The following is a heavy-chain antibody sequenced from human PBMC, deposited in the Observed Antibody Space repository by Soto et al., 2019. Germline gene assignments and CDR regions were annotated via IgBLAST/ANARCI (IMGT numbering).Heavy chain of an antibody. CDR1: GYTFASYY. V-gene: IGHV1-46*01. J-gene: IGHJ4*02. CDR2: INPSGGST. CDR3: ARATPRTWIQLWFNY. Sequence: ASVKVSCKASGYTFASYYMHWVRQAPGQGLEWMGIINPSGGSTSYAQKFQGRVTMTRDTSTSTVYMELSSLRSEDTAVYYCARATPRTWIQLWFNYWGQGTLVTVSS. D-gene: IGHD5-18*01.